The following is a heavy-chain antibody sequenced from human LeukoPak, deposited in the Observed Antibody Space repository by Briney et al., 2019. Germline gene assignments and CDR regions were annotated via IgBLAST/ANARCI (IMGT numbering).Heavy chain of an antibody. J-gene: IGHJ4*02. Sequence: ASVKVSCKASGYTFTGYYMHWVRQAPGQGLEWMGWINPNSGGTNYAQKFQGRVTMTRDTSISTAYMELSRLRSDDTAVYYCARVRIAVAGKYYFDYWGQGTLATVSS. V-gene: IGHV1-2*02. CDR3: ARVRIAVAGKYYFDY. D-gene: IGHD6-19*01. CDR2: INPNSGGT. CDR1: GYTFTGYY.